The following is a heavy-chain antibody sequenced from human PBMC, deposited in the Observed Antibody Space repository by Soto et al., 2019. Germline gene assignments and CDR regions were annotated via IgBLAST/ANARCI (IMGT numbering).Heavy chain of an antibody. CDR3: AKWSNDILTGYYPVNY. CDR2: ISGSGGST. D-gene: IGHD3-9*01. CDR1: GFTFSSYA. J-gene: IGHJ4*02. Sequence: LRLSCAASGFTFSSYAMSWVRQAPGKGLEWVSAISGSGGSTYYADSVKGRFTISRDNSKNTLYLQMNSLRAEDTAVYYCAKWSNDILTGYYPVNYWGQGTLVTVSS. V-gene: IGHV3-23*01.